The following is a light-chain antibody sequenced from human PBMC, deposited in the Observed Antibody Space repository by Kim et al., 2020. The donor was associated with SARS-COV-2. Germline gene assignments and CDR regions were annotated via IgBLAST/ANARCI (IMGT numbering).Light chain of an antibody. J-gene: IGLJ3*02. Sequence: SYELTQPPSVSVSPGQTASITCSGDKLGDKYACWYQQKPGQSPVLVIYQDSKRPSGIPERFSGSNSGNTATLTISGTQAMDEADYYCQAWDNSHWVFGGGTKLTVL. CDR3: QAWDNSHWV. V-gene: IGLV3-1*01. CDR2: QDS. CDR1: KLGDKY.